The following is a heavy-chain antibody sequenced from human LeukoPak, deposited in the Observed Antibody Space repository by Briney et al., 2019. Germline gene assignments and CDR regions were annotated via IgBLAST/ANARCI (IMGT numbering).Heavy chain of an antibody. V-gene: IGHV4-30-2*01. CDR3: ARAGIAAVENWFDP. CDR2: IYHSGST. CDR1: GCSISSGGYS. Sequence: SQTLSLTCAVCGCSISSGGYSWSWIPQPPGKCLEWIGYIYHSGSTYYNPSLKSRVTISVDRSKNQFSLKLSSVTAADTAVYYCARAGIAAVENWFDPWGQGTLVTVSS. D-gene: IGHD6-13*01. J-gene: IGHJ5*02.